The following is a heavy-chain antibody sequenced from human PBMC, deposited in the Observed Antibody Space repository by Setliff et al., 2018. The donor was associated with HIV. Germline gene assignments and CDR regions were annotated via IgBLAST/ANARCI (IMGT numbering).Heavy chain of an antibody. V-gene: IGHV1-2*06. D-gene: IGHD6-19*01. CDR2: INPNSGGT. Sequence: ASVKVSCKASGYTFNGYYMHWVRQAPGQGLEWMGRINPNSGGTKYGQKFQGRVTMTRDTSMSTAYMELNRLMSDDTAVYYCARGWATGADSSPLDVWGKGTTVTVSS. J-gene: IGHJ6*04. CDR3: ARGWATGADSSPLDV. CDR1: GYTFNGYY.